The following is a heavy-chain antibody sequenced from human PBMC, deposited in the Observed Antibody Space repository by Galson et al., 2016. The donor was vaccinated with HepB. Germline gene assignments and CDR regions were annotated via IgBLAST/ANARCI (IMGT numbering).Heavy chain of an antibody. CDR1: GGSMSTSDYY. J-gene: IGHJ4*02. Sequence: TLSLTCTVSGGSMSTSDYYWGWVRQPPGKGLEWIGSIYFSEKTYYNPSLKGRVTISLDTSKKQFSPKLTSLTAADTAVYYCARQKTEIVIVPDGYFDYWGQGTLAIVSS. CDR2: IYFSEKT. D-gene: IGHD2/OR15-2a*01. V-gene: IGHV4-39*01. CDR3: ARQKTEIVIVPDGYFDY.